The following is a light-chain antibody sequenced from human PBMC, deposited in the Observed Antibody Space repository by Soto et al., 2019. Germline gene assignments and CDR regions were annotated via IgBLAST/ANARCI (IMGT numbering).Light chain of an antibody. Sequence: QSALTQPASVSGSPGQSITISCTGTSSDVGGYNYVSWFQQHPGKAPKLMIFEVSNWPSGVSNRFFGSKSGNTASLTISGLQAEDEADYYCSSYTTSSTWVFGGGTQLTVL. CDR1: SSDVGGYNY. CDR2: EVS. J-gene: IGLJ3*02. V-gene: IGLV2-14*01. CDR3: SSYTTSSTWV.